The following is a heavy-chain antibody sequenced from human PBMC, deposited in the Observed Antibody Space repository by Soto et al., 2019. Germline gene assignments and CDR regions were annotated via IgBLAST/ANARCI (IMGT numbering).Heavy chain of an antibody. CDR3: AREKDPILGSSAFGY. V-gene: IGHV4-59*01. CDR2: LFYRGTA. J-gene: IGHJ3*01. D-gene: IGHD1-26*01. Sequence: QVQLQESGPRLVKPSETLSLTCSVSGSSISPYYWTWLRQAPGKGLEWIGYLFYRGTATYNPALKSLVTISLDTSKKQVSLTLSSVTAADTAVYYCAREKDPILGSSAFGYRGPATMVTVSS. CDR1: GSSISPYY.